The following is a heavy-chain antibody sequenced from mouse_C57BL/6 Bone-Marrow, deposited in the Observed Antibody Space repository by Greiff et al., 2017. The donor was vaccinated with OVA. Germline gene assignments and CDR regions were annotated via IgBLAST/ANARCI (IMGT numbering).Heavy chain of an antibody. CDR1: GFSLTSYG. Sequence: QVQLKESGPGLVQPSQSLSITCTVSGFSLTSYGVHWVRQSPGKGLEWLGVIWSGGSTDYNAAFISRLSISKDNSKSQVFFKMNSLQADDTAIYYCARRYYGSREPRWYFDVWGTGTTVTVSS. D-gene: IGHD1-1*01. V-gene: IGHV2-2*01. CDR2: IWSGGST. CDR3: ARRYYGSREPRWYFDV. J-gene: IGHJ1*03.